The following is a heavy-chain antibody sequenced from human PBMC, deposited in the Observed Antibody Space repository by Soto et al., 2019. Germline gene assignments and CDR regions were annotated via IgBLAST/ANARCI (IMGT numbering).Heavy chain of an antibody. V-gene: IGHV3-23*01. CDR2: ISGSGGST. CDR3: AHDGFLEWPMGLLDY. J-gene: IGHJ4*02. Sequence: EVQLLESGGGLVQPGGSLRLSCAASGFTFSSYAMSWVRQAPGKGLEWVSAISGSGGSTYYADSVKGRFTISRDNSKNTLYRQMNSLRAEDTAVYYCAHDGFLEWPMGLLDYWGQGTLVTVSS. CDR1: GFTFSSYA. D-gene: IGHD3-3*01.